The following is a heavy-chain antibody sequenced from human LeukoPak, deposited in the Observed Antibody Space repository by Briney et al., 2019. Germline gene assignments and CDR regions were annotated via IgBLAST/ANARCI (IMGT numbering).Heavy chain of an antibody. CDR2: ISWNSGSI. J-gene: IGHJ4*02. Sequence: GRSLRLSCAASGFTFDDYAMHWVRQAPGKGLAWVSRISWNSGSIVYADSVEGRFTISRDNAKNSLYLQMNSLRAEATALYYCAKGMDGYNAPDYWGQGTLVTVSS. V-gene: IGHV3-9*01. CDR3: AKGMDGYNAPDY. D-gene: IGHD5-24*01. CDR1: GFTFDDYA.